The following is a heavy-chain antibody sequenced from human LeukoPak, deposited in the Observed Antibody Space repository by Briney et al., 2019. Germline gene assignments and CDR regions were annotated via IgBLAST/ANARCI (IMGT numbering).Heavy chain of an antibody. J-gene: IGHJ6*03. CDR1: GFTFSSYE. CDR3: ARVYYDSSGYYSYYYYYYMVV. Sequence: PGGSLRLSCAASGFTFSSYEMNWVRQAPGKGLEWVSYISSSGSTIYYADSVKGRFTISRDNAKNSLYLQMNSLRAEDTAVYYCARVYYDSSGYYSYYYYYYMVVWGKGTTVTISS. D-gene: IGHD3-22*01. CDR2: ISSSGSTI. V-gene: IGHV3-48*03.